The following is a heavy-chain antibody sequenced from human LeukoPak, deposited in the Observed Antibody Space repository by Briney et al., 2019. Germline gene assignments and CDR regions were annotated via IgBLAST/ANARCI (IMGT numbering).Heavy chain of an antibody. V-gene: IGHV3-30*18. J-gene: IGHJ4*02. CDR1: GFSFSAYG. D-gene: IGHD6-13*01. Sequence: GRSLRLSCAASGFSFSAYGVHWVRQAPGKGLEWVAVISYDGSSKYYADSVKGRFTISRDNSKNTLYLQMNSLRAEDTAVYYCAKDRNQQHIDYWGQGTLVTVSS. CDR2: ISYDGSSK. CDR3: AKDRNQQHIDY.